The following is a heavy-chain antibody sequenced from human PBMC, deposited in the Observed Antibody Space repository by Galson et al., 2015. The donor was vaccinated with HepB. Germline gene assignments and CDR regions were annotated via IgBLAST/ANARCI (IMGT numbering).Heavy chain of an antibody. D-gene: IGHD6-6*01. CDR2: IKSKIDGGTT. J-gene: IGHJ4*02. Sequence: SLRLSCAASGFTFSNAWMSWVRQAPGKGLEWVGRIKSKIDGGTTDYAAPVKGRFTISRDDSKNTLYLQMNSLKTQDTGVYYCTTGDGHLVRWGIYWGPGTLVPAS. CDR3: TTGDGHLVRWGIY. V-gene: IGHV3-15*01. CDR1: GFTFSNAW.